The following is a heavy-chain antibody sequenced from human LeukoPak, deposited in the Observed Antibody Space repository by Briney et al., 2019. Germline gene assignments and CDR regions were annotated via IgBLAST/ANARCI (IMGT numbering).Heavy chain of an antibody. D-gene: IGHD2-2*01. CDR2: INWNGGST. Sequence: PGGSLRLSCAASGFTFSSYAMSWVRQAPGKGLEWVSGINWNGGSTGYADSVKGRFTISRDNSKNSLYLQMNSLRTEDTALYYCAKDHSSTSINWFDPWGQGTLVTVSS. J-gene: IGHJ5*02. V-gene: IGHV3-20*04. CDR3: AKDHSSTSINWFDP. CDR1: GFTFSSYA.